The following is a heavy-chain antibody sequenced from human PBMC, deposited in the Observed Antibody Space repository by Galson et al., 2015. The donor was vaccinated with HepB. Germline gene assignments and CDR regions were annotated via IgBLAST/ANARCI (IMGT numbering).Heavy chain of an antibody. CDR3: AGNYYGSGSYHNAFDI. CDR2: IVPMVGLR. D-gene: IGHD3-10*01. CDR1: GSTFTRET. J-gene: IGHJ3*02. V-gene: IGHV1-69*02. Sequence: SVKVSCKASGSTFTRETISWVRQAPGQGLEWMGRIVPMVGLRNYAQKFQGRLTISADKSTTTGYMELSSLRSEDTAVYYCAGNYYGSGSYHNAFDIWGQGTMVTVSS.